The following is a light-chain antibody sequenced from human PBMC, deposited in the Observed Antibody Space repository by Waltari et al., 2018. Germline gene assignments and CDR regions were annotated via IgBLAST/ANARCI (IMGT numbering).Light chain of an antibody. CDR2: GAS. Sequence: DIQLTQSPSFLSASVGDRVTITCRASQDISSHLAWYQKNPGKAPKLLVYGASTLGSGVPSGFSGGGSGTEFTLTIRSLQPEDFATSYCQQLNSYPITFGQGTRLEIK. CDR3: QQLNSYPIT. CDR1: QDISSH. V-gene: IGKV1-9*01. J-gene: IGKJ5*01.